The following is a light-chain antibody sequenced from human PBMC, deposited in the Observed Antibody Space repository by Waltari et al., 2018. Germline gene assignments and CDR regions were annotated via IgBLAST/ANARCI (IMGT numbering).Light chain of an antibody. CDR2: EVI. J-gene: IGLJ1*01. V-gene: IGLV2-23*02. CDR1: TSDVGNYDL. Sequence: QSALTQPASVSGTPGQSITISCTGTTSDVGNYDLVSWYQHHPGNAPKLLLCEVIKRPSGVFSRFSGSKSGSTASLTITGLQPDDEADYYCCSYAGLGTYVFGSGTKVTVL. CDR3: CSYAGLGTYV.